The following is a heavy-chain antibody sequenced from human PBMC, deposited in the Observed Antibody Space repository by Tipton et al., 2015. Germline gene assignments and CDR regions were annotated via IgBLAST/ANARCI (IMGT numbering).Heavy chain of an antibody. Sequence: TLSLTCTVSGGSISNYYWNWVRQPAGKGLEWIGRIYTSGSTYYSPSLKSRVTMSVDTSKNQFSLQLSSVTAADTAVYYCAREKRISIFGVLIPHFDFWGQGALVSVSS. D-gene: IGHD3-3*01. CDR1: GGSISNYY. CDR2: IYTSGST. CDR3: AREKRISIFGVLIPHFDF. V-gene: IGHV4-4*07. J-gene: IGHJ4*02.